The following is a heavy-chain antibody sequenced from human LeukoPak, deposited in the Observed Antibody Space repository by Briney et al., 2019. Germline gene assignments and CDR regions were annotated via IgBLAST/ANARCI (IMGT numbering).Heavy chain of an antibody. CDR2: IYHSGST. CDR1: GGSISSSNW. CDR3: ARDATGELLPYYYYGMDV. V-gene: IGHV4-4*02. J-gene: IGHJ6*02. Sequence: PSGTLSLTCAVSGGSISSSNWWSWVRQPPGKGLEWIGEIYHSGSTNYNPSLKSRVTISVDKSKNQFSLKLSSVTAADTAVYYCARDATGELLPYYYYGMDVWGQGTTVTVSS. D-gene: IGHD3-10*01.